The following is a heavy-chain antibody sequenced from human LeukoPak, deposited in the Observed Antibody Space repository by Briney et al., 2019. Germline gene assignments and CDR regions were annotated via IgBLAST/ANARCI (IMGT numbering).Heavy chain of an antibody. D-gene: IGHD2-15*01. Sequence: PGGSLRLSCAASGFTFSSYAMSWVRQAPGKGLEWVSAISGSGDSTFHADSVKGRFTISRDNSKNTLYLQMNSLRAEDTAVYYCARDRGGYDYWGQGTLVTVSS. V-gene: IGHV3-23*01. CDR3: ARDRGGYDY. CDR1: GFTFSSYA. CDR2: ISGSGDST. J-gene: IGHJ4*02.